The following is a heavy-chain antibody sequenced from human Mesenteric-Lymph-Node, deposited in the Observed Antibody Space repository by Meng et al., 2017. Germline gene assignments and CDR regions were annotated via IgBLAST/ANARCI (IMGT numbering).Heavy chain of an antibody. CDR1: GSTFSDYY. J-gene: IGHJ4*02. CDR2: ISKNADII. V-gene: IGHV3-11*01. D-gene: IGHD3-9*01. CDR3: VRETAWLFDY. Sequence: GGSLRLSCAVSGSTFSDYYMSWVRQGPGKGLEWVSYISKNADIIHHADSVKGRFTISRDNAKNSLYLHMDSLRAEDTAVYYGVRETAWLFDYWGQGSLVTVSS.